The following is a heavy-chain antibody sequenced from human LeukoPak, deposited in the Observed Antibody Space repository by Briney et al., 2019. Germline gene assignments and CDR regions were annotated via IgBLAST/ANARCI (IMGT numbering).Heavy chain of an antibody. D-gene: IGHD3-10*01. Sequence: TSETLSLTCTVSGGSISSGNYYWSWIRQPAGKGLEWIGRVGSTNNNPSLKSRVTISVDTSKNQFSLKLSPVTAADTAVYYCARGGSGNYYRVGGDNWFDPWGQGTLVTVSS. J-gene: IGHJ5*02. CDR2: VGST. V-gene: IGHV4-61*02. CDR1: GGSISSGNYY. CDR3: ARGGSGNYYRVGGDNWFDP.